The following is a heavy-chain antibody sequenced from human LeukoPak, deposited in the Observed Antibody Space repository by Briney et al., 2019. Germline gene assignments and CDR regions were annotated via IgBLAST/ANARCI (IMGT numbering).Heavy chain of an antibody. Sequence: GGSLRLSCAASGFTFSSYAMSWVRQAPGKGLEWVSAIIGSGSSTYYADSVKGRFTISRDNSKNTLFLQMNSLRAEDTAVYYCARGSGLRYFDWLSPSDPWGQGTLVTVSS. CDR3: ARGSGLRYFDWLSPSDP. V-gene: IGHV3-23*01. CDR1: GFTFSSYA. J-gene: IGHJ5*02. CDR2: IIGSGSST. D-gene: IGHD3-9*01.